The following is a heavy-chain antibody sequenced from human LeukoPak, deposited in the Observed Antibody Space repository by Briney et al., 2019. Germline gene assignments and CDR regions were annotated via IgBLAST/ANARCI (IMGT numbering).Heavy chain of an antibody. CDR2: IRYDRSNK. CDR1: GFTFSSYG. CDR3: AKVRELVVAAIFDY. J-gene: IGHJ4*02. Sequence: PGGSLRLSCAVSGFTFSSYGMHWVRQAPGKGLEWVAFIRYDRSNKYYADSVKGRFTISRDNSKNTLYLQMNSLRAEDTAVYYCAKVRELVVAAIFDYWGQGTLVTVSS. V-gene: IGHV3-30*02. D-gene: IGHD2-15*01.